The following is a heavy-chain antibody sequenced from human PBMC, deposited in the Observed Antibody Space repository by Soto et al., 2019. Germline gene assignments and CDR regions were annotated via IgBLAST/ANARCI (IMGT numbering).Heavy chain of an antibody. CDR3: AKDYYGSGSPPQQ. V-gene: IGHV3-30*18. Sequence: GGSLRLSCAASGFSFSSYGMHWVRQAPGKGLEWVAVISYDGSNKYYADSVKGRFTISRDNSKNTLYLQMNSLRVEDTAVYYCAKDYYGSGSPPQQWGQGTLVTVSS. CDR1: GFSFSSYG. CDR2: ISYDGSNK. D-gene: IGHD3-10*01. J-gene: IGHJ1*01.